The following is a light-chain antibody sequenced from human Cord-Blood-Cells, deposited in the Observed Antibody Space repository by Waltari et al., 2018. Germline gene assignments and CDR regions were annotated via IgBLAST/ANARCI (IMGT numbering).Light chain of an antibody. Sequence: DIVLTQSPATLSLSPGEWATLSCRASQSVSSYLAWYQQKPGQAPRLLIYDASNRATGIPARFSGSGSGTDFTLTISSLEPEDFAVYYCQQRSNWRFTFGPGTKVDIK. V-gene: IGKV3-11*01. CDR1: QSVSSY. CDR2: DAS. CDR3: QQRSNWRFT. J-gene: IGKJ3*01.